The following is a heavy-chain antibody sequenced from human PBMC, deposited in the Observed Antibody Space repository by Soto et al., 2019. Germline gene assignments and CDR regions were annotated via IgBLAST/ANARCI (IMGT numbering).Heavy chain of an antibody. V-gene: IGHV1-69*01. CDR1: GGTFSSYA. D-gene: IGHD3-22*01. Sequence: QVQLVQSGAEVKKPGSSVKVSCKASGGTFSSYAISWVRQAPGQGLEWMGGIIPSFGTANYAQKFQGRVTITADEATSTAYMELSSLRSEDTAVYYCARDNYYDSSGYYYASFDYWGQGTLVTVSS. J-gene: IGHJ4*02. CDR2: IIPSFGTA. CDR3: ARDNYYDSSGYYYASFDY.